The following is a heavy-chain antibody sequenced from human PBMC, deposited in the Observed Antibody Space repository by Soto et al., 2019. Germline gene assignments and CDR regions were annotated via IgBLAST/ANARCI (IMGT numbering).Heavy chain of an antibody. CDR2: INPDNGNT. V-gene: IGHV1-3*01. Sequence: ASVKVSCKASGYTFTRYTMNWVRQAPGQRLEWMGWINPDNGNTKSSQKFQDRVIITRDTSASTAYMDLSSLRSEDTAMYYCARGIATGQLDPWGQGTLVTVSS. D-gene: IGHD2-15*01. CDR3: ARGIATGQLDP. CDR1: GYTFTRYT. J-gene: IGHJ5*02.